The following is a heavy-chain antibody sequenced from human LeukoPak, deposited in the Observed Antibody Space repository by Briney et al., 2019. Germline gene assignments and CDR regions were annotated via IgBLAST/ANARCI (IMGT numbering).Heavy chain of an antibody. J-gene: IGHJ4*02. CDR2: INPNSGGT. V-gene: IGHV1-2*02. D-gene: IGHD3-10*01. Sequence: ASVKVSCKASGYTFTGYYMHWVRQAPGQELEWMGWINPNSGGTNYAQKFQGRVTMTRDTSISTAYMELSRLRSDDTAVYYCARDPATLWFGERARYYFDYWGQGTLVTVSS. CDR3: ARDPATLWFGERARYYFDY. CDR1: GYTFTGYY.